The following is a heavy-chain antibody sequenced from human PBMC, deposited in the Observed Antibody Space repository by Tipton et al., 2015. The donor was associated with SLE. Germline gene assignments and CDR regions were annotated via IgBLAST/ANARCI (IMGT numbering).Heavy chain of an antibody. Sequence: TLSLTCTVSGGSISSYYWSWIRQPSGKGLEWIGYIYYSGSTNYNPSLKSRVTISVDTSKNQFSLKLSSVTAADTAVYYCARANNWKGPLSFDYWGQGTLVTVSS. CDR3: ARANNWKGPLSFDY. CDR2: IYYSGST. CDR1: GGSISSYY. J-gene: IGHJ4*02. V-gene: IGHV4-59*01. D-gene: IGHD1-20*01.